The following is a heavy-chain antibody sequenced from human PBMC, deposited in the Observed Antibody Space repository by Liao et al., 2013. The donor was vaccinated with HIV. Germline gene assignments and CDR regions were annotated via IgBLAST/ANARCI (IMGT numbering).Heavy chain of an antibody. D-gene: IGHD3-3*01. Sequence: QVQLQEAGPGLVKPSETLSVTCTVSGASLMSSYSWGWVRQAPGKGLEWIGSIQNFGTVSYNPSLQSRVTLSIDTSKRQISLSLTSVTAADTAIYYCAREPYTTWLEWQFPPYYMDVWGIGTTVTVSS. CDR2: IQNFGTV. V-gene: IGHV4-38-2*02. CDR1: GASLMSSYS. J-gene: IGHJ6*03. CDR3: AREPYTTWLEWQFPPYYMDV.